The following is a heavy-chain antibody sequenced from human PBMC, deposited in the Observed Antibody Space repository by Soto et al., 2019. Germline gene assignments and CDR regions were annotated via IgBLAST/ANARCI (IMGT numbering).Heavy chain of an antibody. CDR1: GGSISSYY. V-gene: IGHV4-59*08. CDR3: ARIGYCSSTSCYSHWFDP. CDR2: IYYSGST. Sequence: TSETLSLTCTVSGGSISSYYWSWIRQPPGKGLEWIGYIYYSGSTNYNPSLKSRVTISVDTSKNQFSLKLSSVTAADTAVYYCARIGYCSSTSCYSHWFDPWGQGTLVTVSS. J-gene: IGHJ5*02. D-gene: IGHD2-2*02.